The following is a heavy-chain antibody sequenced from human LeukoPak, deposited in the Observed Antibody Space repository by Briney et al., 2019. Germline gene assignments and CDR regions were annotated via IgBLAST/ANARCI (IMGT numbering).Heavy chain of an antibody. D-gene: IGHD3-10*01. Sequence: GGSLRLSCAGSGFSLSSYSMKWVRQAPGKGLEWVSSTSSSRSDIYYADSVKGRFTISGDDAKNSLHLQMNRPRAEDTAIYYCARGGIIGKSYCYYYMDVWGKGTTVTVSS. CDR2: TSSSRSDI. CDR3: ARGGIIGKSYCYYYMDV. V-gene: IGHV3-21*01. J-gene: IGHJ6*03. CDR1: GFSLSSYS.